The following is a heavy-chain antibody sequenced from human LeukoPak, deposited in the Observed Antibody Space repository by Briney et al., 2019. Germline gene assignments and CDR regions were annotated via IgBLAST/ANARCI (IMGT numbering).Heavy chain of an antibody. CDR3: AKANGAIFGVAGYFDY. D-gene: IGHD3-3*02. J-gene: IGHJ4*02. CDR2: ISYDGSNK. Sequence: GGSRRLSCAPPGFTFSNYGMHWVRQVPGKGLEWVAVISYDGSNKYYADSVKGRFTISRDNSKNTLDLQMNSLRAEDTAVYYCAKANGAIFGVAGYFDYWGQGTLVTVSS. V-gene: IGHV3-33*05. CDR1: GFTFSNYG.